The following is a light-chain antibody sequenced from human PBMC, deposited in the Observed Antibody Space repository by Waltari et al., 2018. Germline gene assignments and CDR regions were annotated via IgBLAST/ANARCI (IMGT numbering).Light chain of an antibody. CDR1: SSDVGGYHY. V-gene: IGLV2-14*03. Sequence: QSALTQPASVSGSPGQSITISCIGTSSDVGGYHYVSWYQQHPRKAPKLMIYDVTNRPSGVSSRFAGSKSGNTASLTISGLQAEDEADYYCSSYTSSSTYAFGTGTKVTVL. CDR3: SSYTSSSTYA. J-gene: IGLJ1*01. CDR2: DVT.